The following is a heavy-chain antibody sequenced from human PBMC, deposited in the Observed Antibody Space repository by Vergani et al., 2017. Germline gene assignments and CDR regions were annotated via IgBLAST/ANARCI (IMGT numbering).Heavy chain of an antibody. V-gene: IGHV3-30*02. CDR1: GFTFSNYG. D-gene: IGHD6-19*01. Sequence: QVQLVESGGGVVQPGGSLRLSRGASGFTFSNYGMHWVRQAPGKGLEWVTFIRYDGSNTYYADSVKGRFTISRDNSKNTLFLQMNSLRPEDTAVYYCARDTVTGSRYFDYWGQGTLVTVSS. CDR2: IRYDGSNT. CDR3: ARDTVTGSRYFDY. J-gene: IGHJ4*02.